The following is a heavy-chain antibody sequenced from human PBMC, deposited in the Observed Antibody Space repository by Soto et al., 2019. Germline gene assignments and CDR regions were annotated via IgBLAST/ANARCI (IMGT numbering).Heavy chain of an antibody. Sequence: QVQLQESGPGLVKPSQTLSLTCTVSGGSISSGGYYWSWIRQRPGEGLEWIGYISYSGSTYYNPSLKSRVTILAETATHHCPRQLSSVTAADTAVYYCARDRGDLGTGMGIWGQGTTATVSS. J-gene: IGHJ6*02. V-gene: IGHV4-31*03. CDR2: ISYSGST. D-gene: IGHD7-27*01. CDR1: GGSISSGGYY. CDR3: ARDRGDLGTGMGI.